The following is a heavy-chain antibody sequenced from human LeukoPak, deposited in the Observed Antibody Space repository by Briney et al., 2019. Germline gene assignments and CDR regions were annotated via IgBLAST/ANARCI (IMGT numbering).Heavy chain of an antibody. D-gene: IGHD6-6*01. CDR1: GGTFSSYA. CDR2: IIPILGIA. J-gene: IGHJ4*02. V-gene: IGHV1-69*04. CDR3: ARGAYSSLDGVDY. Sequence: SVKVSCKASGGTFSSYAISWVRQAPGQGLEWMGRIIPILGIANYAQKFQGRVTITADKSTSTAYMELSGLRSEDTAVYYCARGAYSSLDGVDYWGQGTLVTVSS.